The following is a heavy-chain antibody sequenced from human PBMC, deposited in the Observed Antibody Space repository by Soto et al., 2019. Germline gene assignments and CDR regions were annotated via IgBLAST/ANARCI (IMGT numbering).Heavy chain of an antibody. Sequence: GASVKVSCKASGYTFTGYYMHWVRQAPGQGLEWMGWINPNSGGTNYAQKFQGWVTMTRDTSISTAYMELSRLRSDDTAVYYCARAREVRYCSGGSCYSETNYYYYYYMDVWGKGTTVTV. CDR3: ARAREVRYCSGGSCYSETNYYYYYYMDV. CDR2: INPNSGGT. V-gene: IGHV1-2*04. D-gene: IGHD2-15*01. CDR1: GYTFTGYY. J-gene: IGHJ6*03.